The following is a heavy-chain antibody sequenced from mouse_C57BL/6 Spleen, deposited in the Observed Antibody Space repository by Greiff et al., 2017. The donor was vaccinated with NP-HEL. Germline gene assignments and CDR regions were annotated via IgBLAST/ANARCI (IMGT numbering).Heavy chain of an antibody. CDR1: GYSFTDYN. CDR3: ASSITTVVEGAMDY. V-gene: IGHV1-39*01. J-gene: IGHJ4*01. CDR2: INPNYGTT. Sequence: VQLQQSGPELVKPGASVKISCKASGYSFTDYNMNWVKQSNGKSLEWIGVINPNYGTTSYNQKFKGKATLTGDQSSSTAYMQLNSMTSEDSAVYYCASSITTVVEGAMDYWGQGTSVTVSS. D-gene: IGHD1-1*01.